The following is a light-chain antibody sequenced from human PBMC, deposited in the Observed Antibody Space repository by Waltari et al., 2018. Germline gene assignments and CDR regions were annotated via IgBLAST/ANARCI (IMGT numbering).Light chain of an antibody. CDR3: QQRSNWPPYT. CDR1: QSISRF. Sequence: EIVVTQSPATLSVSPGERATLSCKASQSISRFLNWYQHKPGQPPRLVIYDASNRPSGIPARFSGSGSGTDFTLTINSLEPEDSAVYYCQQRSNWPPYTFGKGTKLEI. CDR2: DAS. J-gene: IGKJ2*01. V-gene: IGKV3-11*01.